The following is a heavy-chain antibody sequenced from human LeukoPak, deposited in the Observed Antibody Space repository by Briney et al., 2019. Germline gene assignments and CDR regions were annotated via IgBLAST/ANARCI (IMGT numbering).Heavy chain of an antibody. J-gene: IGHJ4*02. CDR2: IYSSGST. CDR3: TRVKASSTSWTFDQ. V-gene: IGHV4-4*07. Sequence: SETLSLTCSVSGGSTNSYYWSWIRQSGGKGLEWIGRIYSSGSTVYNPSLNSRLTMSIDTSKNQFSLTLKSVTATDTAVYYYTRVKASSTSWTFDQWGQGALVTVSS. D-gene: IGHD2-2*01. CDR1: GGSTNSYY.